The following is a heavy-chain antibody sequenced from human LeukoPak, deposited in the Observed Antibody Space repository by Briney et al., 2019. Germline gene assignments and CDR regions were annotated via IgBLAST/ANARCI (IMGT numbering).Heavy chain of an antibody. CDR1: GYSLSSGYY. J-gene: IGHJ5*02. D-gene: IGHD1-7*01. CDR3: ARHTFNWNYENWFDP. Sequence: SGTLSLTRAVSGYSLSSGYYWGWVRQRPGKGLGWIGSIYHSGSTYYNPSLTSRVTISVDTSKNQFSLKLSSVTAADTAVYYCARHTFNWNYENWFDPSGQGTLVTVSS. CDR2: IYHSGST. V-gene: IGHV4-38-2*01.